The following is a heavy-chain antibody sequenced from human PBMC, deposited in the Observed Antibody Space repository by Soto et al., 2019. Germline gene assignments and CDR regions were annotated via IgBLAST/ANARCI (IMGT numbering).Heavy chain of an antibody. J-gene: IGHJ4*02. Sequence: SSETLSLTCTVSGGSINSYYWSWVRQPPGKGLEWIGYIYYSGTANYNPSLRSRVTISVDTSKKQFSLKLSSVTAADTAVYYCARTKPGPPFDSGGQGTLVTVS. CDR3: ARTKPGPPFDS. CDR1: GGSINSYY. V-gene: IGHV4-59*01. CDR2: IYYSGTA. D-gene: IGHD2-8*01.